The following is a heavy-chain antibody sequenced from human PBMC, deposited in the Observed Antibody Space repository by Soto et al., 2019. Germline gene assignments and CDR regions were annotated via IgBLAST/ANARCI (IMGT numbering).Heavy chain of an antibody. J-gene: IGHJ5*02. Sequence: QVELQESGPGLVKPSETLSLTCAVSGYSINSGYCWGWFRQPPGKGLEWIGSIYSTGTTYYNQSLRGRVSISTHTSKNQFSLRLRSATAADTAVYFCAARTTVVNSPWFDPWGRGILVAVSS. V-gene: IGHV4-38-2*01. CDR2: IYSTGTT. D-gene: IGHD4-17*01. CDR3: AARTTVVNSPWFDP. CDR1: GYSINSGYC.